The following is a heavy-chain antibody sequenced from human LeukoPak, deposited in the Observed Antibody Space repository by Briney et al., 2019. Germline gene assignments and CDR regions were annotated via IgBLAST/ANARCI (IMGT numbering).Heavy chain of an antibody. V-gene: IGHV4-39*07. CDR3: AKNRGVAATFPDDC. CDR2: IYYSGST. CDR1: GGSISSSSYY. J-gene: IGHJ4*02. D-gene: IGHD1-26*01. Sequence: SETLSLTCTVSGGSISSSSYYWGWIRQPLGKGLEWIGSIYYSGSTYCNPSLKSRVTISVDTSKNQFSLKLSSVTAADTAVYYCAKNRGVAATFPDDCWGQGTLITVSS.